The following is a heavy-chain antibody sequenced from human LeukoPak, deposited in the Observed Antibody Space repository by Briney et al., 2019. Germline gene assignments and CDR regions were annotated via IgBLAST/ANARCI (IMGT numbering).Heavy chain of an antibody. CDR3: ARDFRSDYGDYVGLYY. V-gene: IGHV4-59*01. J-gene: IGHJ4*02. CDR1: GGTISSYY. Sequence: SETLSLTCTVSGGTISSYYWSWIRQPPGKGLEWIGYIYYSGSTNYNPSLKSRVTISVDTSKNQFSLKLSSVTAADTAVYYCARDFRSDYGDYVGLYYWGQGTLVTVSS. CDR2: IYYSGST. D-gene: IGHD4-17*01.